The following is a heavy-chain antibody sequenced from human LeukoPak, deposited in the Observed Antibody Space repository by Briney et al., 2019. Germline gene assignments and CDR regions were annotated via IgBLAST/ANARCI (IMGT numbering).Heavy chain of an antibody. V-gene: IGHV3-7*03. CDR2: IKQDGSEK. CDR1: GSTFSSSW. J-gene: IGHJ5*02. CDR3: ARDGPYSSSATHPP. Sequence: GGSLRLSCAASGSTFSSSWMSWVRQAPGKGLEWVANIKQDGSEKYYLGSVKGRFTISRDNAKSSLYLQMDSLRAEDTAVYYCARDGPYSSSATHPPWGQGTLVTVSS. D-gene: IGHD6-6*01.